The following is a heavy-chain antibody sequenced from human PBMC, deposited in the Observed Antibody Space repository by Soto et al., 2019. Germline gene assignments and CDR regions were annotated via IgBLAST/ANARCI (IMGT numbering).Heavy chain of an antibody. CDR3: ARDFIVVVPAAMGSGMDV. D-gene: IGHD2-2*01. Sequence: GGSLRLSCAASGFTFSSYWMHWVRQAPGKGLVWVSRIDSDGSSTSYADSVKGRFTISRDNAKNTLYLQMNSLRAEDTAVYYCARDFIVVVPAAMGSGMDVWGQGTTVTVSS. J-gene: IGHJ6*02. CDR2: IDSDGSST. V-gene: IGHV3-74*01. CDR1: GFTFSSYW.